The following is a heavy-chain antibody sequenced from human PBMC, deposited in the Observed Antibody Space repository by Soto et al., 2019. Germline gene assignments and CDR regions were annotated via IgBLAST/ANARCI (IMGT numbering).Heavy chain of an antibody. V-gene: IGHV3-48*03. CDR2: LSTSGSTM. CDR3: ARENSPAGLDV. J-gene: IGHJ6*02. CDR1: GFTFSNYE. D-gene: IGHD6-13*01. Sequence: GGSLRLSCTASGFTFSNYEMTWVRQAPGKGLEWVSYLSTSGSTMYCADSVKGRFTISRDNAKNSLFLQMNSLRAEDTAVYYCARENSPAGLDVWGQGTTVTVSS.